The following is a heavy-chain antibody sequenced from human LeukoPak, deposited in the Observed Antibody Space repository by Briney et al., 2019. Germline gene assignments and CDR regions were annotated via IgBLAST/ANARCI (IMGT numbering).Heavy chain of an antibody. CDR3: ARGSLDSSGWEPFDY. CDR2: IIPIFGTA. CDR1: GGTFSSYA. V-gene: IGHV1-69*13. D-gene: IGHD6-19*01. J-gene: IGHJ4*02. Sequence: ASVKVSCKASGGTFSSYAISWVRQAPGQGLEWMGGIIPIFGTANYAQKFQGRVTITADESTSTAYMELSSLRSEDAAVYYCARGSLDSSGWEPFDYWGQGTLVTVSS.